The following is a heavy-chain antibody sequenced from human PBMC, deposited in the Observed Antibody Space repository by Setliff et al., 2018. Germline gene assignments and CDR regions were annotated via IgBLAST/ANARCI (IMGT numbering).Heavy chain of an antibody. CDR3: ARDRGGTNPWFDF. D-gene: IGHD3-10*01. J-gene: IGHJ5*01. CDR1: GFTFSSYA. V-gene: IGHV3-53*01. Sequence: LRLSCAASGFTFSSYAMSWVRQAPGKGLEWVSVIYNIGETRYADSVKGRFTISRDKSKNTLYLHLSSLRVEDTATYYCARDRGGTNPWFDFWGQGTQVTVSS. CDR2: IYNIGET.